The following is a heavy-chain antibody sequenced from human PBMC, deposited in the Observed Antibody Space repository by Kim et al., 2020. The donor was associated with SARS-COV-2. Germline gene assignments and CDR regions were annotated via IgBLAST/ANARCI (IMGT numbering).Heavy chain of an antibody. V-gene: IGHV3-23*01. Sequence: GDAWKGRFTISRDSSKTMVYLQMKRLRAEDTAVYYCAKVSDSSGYYPFDYWGQGTQVTVSS. CDR3: AKVSDSSGYYPFDY. J-gene: IGHJ4*02. D-gene: IGHD3-22*01.